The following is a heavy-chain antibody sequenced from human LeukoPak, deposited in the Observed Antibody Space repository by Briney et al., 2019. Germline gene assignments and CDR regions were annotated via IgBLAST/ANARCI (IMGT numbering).Heavy chain of an antibody. CDR3: ARVRMTGTLDV. V-gene: IGHV4-38-2*01. D-gene: IGHD3-9*01. J-gene: IGHJ6*04. Sequence: PSETLSLTCAVSGYSIRSGYYWGWIRQPPGKGLEWIGTIYHSGSTYYNPSLKRRVTISLDTSKNQFSLKLSSVTAADTAVYYCARVRMTGTLDVWGKGTTVTVSS. CDR2: IYHSGST. CDR1: GYSIRSGYY.